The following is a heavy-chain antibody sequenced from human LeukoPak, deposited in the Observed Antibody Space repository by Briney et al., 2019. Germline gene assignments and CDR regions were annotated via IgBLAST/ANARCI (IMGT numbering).Heavy chain of an antibody. Sequence: GASVKVSCKASGYTFTGYYMHWVRQAPGQGLEWMGWINPNSGGTNYAQKLQGWVTMTRDTSISTAYMELSRLRSDDTAVYYCARDPSDYGDYGGFDYWGQGTLVTVSS. CDR1: GYTFTGYY. D-gene: IGHD4-17*01. J-gene: IGHJ4*02. V-gene: IGHV1-2*04. CDR3: ARDPSDYGDYGGFDY. CDR2: INPNSGGT.